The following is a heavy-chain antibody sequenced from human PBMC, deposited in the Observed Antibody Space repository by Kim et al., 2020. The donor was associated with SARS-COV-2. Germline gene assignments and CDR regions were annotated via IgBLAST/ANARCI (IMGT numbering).Heavy chain of an antibody. V-gene: IGHV4-34*01. Sequence: SETLSLTCAVYGGSFSGYYWSWIRQPPGKGLEWIGEINHSGSTNYNPSLKSRVTISVDTSKNQFSLKLSSVTAADTAVYYCARGGRVGGTLGWFDPWGQGTLVTVSS. CDR3: ARGGRVGGTLGWFDP. D-gene: IGHD1-26*01. CDR2: INHSGST. CDR1: GGSFSGYY. J-gene: IGHJ5*02.